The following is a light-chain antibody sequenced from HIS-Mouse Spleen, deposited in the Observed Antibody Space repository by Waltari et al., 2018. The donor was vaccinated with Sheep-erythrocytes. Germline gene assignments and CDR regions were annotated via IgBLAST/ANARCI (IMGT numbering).Light chain of an antibody. CDR3: SSYAGSNNWV. J-gene: IGLJ3*02. Sequence: QSALTQPRSVSGSPGQSVTISCTGTSSDVGGYNYVSWYQQYPGQAPKLMIYEVSKRPVGFPDRFSGAKSGNTASLTVSGLQAEDEADYYCSSYAGSNNWVFGGGTKLTVL. V-gene: IGLV2-8*01. CDR2: EVS. CDR1: SSDVGGYNY.